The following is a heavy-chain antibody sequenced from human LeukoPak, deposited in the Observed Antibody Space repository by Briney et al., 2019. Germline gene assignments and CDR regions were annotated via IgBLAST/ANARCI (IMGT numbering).Heavy chain of an antibody. CDR1: GFTFSSYG. Sequence: GRSLRLSCAASGFTFSSYGMHWVRQAPGKGLEWVAVISYDGSNKYYADSVKGRFTISRDNSKNTLYLQMNSLRAEDTAVYYCAKDIPYYYDSSGYYPDYWGQGTLVTVSS. V-gene: IGHV3-30*18. D-gene: IGHD3-22*01. CDR3: AKDIPYYYDSSGYYPDY. CDR2: ISYDGSNK. J-gene: IGHJ4*02.